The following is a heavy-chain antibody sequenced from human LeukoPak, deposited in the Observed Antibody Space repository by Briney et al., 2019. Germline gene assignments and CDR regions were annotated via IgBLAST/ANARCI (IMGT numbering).Heavy chain of an antibody. V-gene: IGHV4-38-2*01. CDR3: ARSKSSSWYFDY. Sequence: SETLSLTCAVSGYSISSGYYWGWIRQPPGKGLEWIGSIYHSGSTYYNPSLMSRVTIPLDTSKNQFSLRLNSVTAADTAVYYCARSKSSSWYFDYWGQGTLVPVSS. D-gene: IGHD6-13*01. CDR2: IYHSGST. CDR1: GYSISSGYY. J-gene: IGHJ4*02.